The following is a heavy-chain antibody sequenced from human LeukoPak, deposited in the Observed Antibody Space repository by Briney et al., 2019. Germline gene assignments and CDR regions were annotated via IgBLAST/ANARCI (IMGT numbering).Heavy chain of an antibody. Sequence: ARSMSLSCAPSAFTVTSFSMKWVRHLPGKGMEWVSYISTISSTITYADAVKGRFSISRDNAKNSLCLQMNSLRAEDTAVYYCARDSPLLPMVRGVTPFDYWGQGTLVTVSS. CDR2: ISTISSTI. CDR1: AFTVTSFS. CDR3: ARDSPLLPMVRGVTPFDY. D-gene: IGHD3-10*01. J-gene: IGHJ4*02. V-gene: IGHV3-48*01.